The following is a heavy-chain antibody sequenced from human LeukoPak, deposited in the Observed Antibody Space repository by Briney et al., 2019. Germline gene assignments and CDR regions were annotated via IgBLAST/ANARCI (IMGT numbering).Heavy chain of an antibody. CDR3: ARDRYYYGSGSYYYDY. J-gene: IGHJ4*02. D-gene: IGHD3-10*01. CDR1: GYSISSGYY. V-gene: IGHV4-38-2*02. Sequence: SETLSLTCTVSGYSISSGYYWGWIRQPPGKGLEWIGSIYHSGSTYYNPSLKSRVTISVDTSKNQFSLKLSSVTAADTAVYYCARDRYYYGSGSYYYDYWGQGTLVTVSS. CDR2: IYHSGST.